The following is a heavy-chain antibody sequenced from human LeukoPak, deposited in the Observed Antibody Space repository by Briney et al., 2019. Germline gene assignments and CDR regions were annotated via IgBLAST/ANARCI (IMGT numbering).Heavy chain of an antibody. CDR1: GGSFSGYY. J-gene: IGHJ4*02. V-gene: IGHV4-34*01. CDR2: INHSGST. CDR3: AGGDYQGYYFDY. Sequence: SETLSLTCAVYGGSFSGYYWSWIRQPPGEGLEWIGEINHSGSTNYDPSLKSRVTISVDTSKKQVSLKVRSVTAADTAVYYCAGGDYQGYYFDYWGQGTLVTVSS. D-gene: IGHD4-11*01.